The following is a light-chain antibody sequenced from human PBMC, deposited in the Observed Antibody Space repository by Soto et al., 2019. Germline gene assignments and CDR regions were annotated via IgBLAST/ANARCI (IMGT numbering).Light chain of an antibody. Sequence: IMMSKSPSTLSVYPRERATLSCRASQSVSSNLAWYQPTLGQAPRLLIYGASTRATGIPARFSGSGSGTEFTLTISCLQSEDFELYYCPQYNYWPWTFGQGTKVDIK. V-gene: IGKV3-15*01. CDR3: PQYNYWPWT. CDR2: GAS. J-gene: IGKJ1*01. CDR1: QSVSSN.